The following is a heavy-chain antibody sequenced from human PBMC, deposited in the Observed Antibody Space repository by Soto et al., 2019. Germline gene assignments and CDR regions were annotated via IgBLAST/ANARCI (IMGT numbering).Heavy chain of an antibody. CDR1: GGSFSGYY. J-gene: IGHJ6*03. CDR3: ARGEVSNYYYYMDV. CDR2: INHSGST. V-gene: IGHV4-34*01. D-gene: IGHD4-4*01. Sequence: SETLSLTCAVYGGSFSGYYWSWIRQPPGKGLEWIGEINHSGSTNYNPSLKSRVTISVDTSKNQFSLKLSSVTAADTAVYYCARGEVSNYYYYMDVWGKGTTVTVSS.